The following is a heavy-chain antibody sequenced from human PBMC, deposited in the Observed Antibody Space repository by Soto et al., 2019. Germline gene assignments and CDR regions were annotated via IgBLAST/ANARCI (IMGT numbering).Heavy chain of an antibody. Sequence: PGESLKSSFHGSGYSFTSYWIGWVRQMPGKVLELMGIIYPGDSDTRYSPSFQGQVTISADKSISTAYLQWSSLKASDTAMYYCERNFQGGGTLTRDAFDLWGQGTMVTVSS. CDR3: ERNFQGGGTLTRDAFDL. V-gene: IGHV5-51*01. CDR2: IYPGDSDT. D-gene: IGHD4-17*01. J-gene: IGHJ3*01. CDR1: GYSFTSYW.